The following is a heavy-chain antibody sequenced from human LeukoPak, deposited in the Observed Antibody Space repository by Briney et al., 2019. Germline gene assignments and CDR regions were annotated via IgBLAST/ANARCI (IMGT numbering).Heavy chain of an antibody. D-gene: IGHD2-21*02. Sequence: KASETLSLTCTVSGGSISSYYWSWIRQPAGKGLEWIGRIYTSGSTNYNPSLKSRVTMSVDTSKNQFSLKLSSVTAADTAVYYCAREIYCGGDCSYLDYWGQGTLVTVSS. V-gene: IGHV4-4*07. CDR3: AREIYCGGDCSYLDY. CDR1: GGSISSYY. J-gene: IGHJ4*02. CDR2: IYTSGST.